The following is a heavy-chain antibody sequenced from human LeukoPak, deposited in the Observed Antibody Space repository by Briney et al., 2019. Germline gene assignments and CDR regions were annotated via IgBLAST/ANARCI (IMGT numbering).Heavy chain of an antibody. V-gene: IGHV3-7*01. J-gene: IGHJ4*02. CDR1: GFTFSTYW. Sequence: PGGSLRLSCAASGFTFSTYWMTWVRQAPGKGLEWVATISSEGIGQYYLDSVKGRFTISRDSAQSSLFLQMTSLRTEDTAVYYCGRVRPGDADYWGQGTLVTVSS. CDR2: ISSEGIGQ. D-gene: IGHD1-26*01. CDR3: GRVRPGDADY.